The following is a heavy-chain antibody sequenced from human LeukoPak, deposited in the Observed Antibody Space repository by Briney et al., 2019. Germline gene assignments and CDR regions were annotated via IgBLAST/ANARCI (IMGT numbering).Heavy chain of an antibody. D-gene: IGHD5-18*01. CDR3: ATINRVNIFGCFDF. Sequence: SETLSLTCTVSGGSISSRYWSWVRQPPGKGLEWLGYVLDNVRTKDNPSLNSRFTLSADTSKNQFSLRLTSVTAADTAVYYCATINRVNIFGCFDFWGQGILVTVSS. CDR2: VLDNVRT. CDR1: GGSISSRY. J-gene: IGHJ4*02. V-gene: IGHV4-59*11.